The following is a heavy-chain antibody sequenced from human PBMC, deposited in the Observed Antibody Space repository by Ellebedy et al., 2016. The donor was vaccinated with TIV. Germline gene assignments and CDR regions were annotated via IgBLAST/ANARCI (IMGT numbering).Heavy chain of an antibody. CDR3: ARDTITAAGIADAFDI. CDR1: GGSISSSDYF. Sequence: MPSETLSLTCAVSGGSISSSDYFWSWIRQPPGKGLEWIGYIYYSGSTLYNPSLKSRVTISLDTSKNQFSLKLTSVTAADTAVYYCARDTITAAGIADAFDIWGQGTMVTVSS. CDR2: IYYSGST. V-gene: IGHV4-30-4*01. J-gene: IGHJ3*02. D-gene: IGHD6-13*01.